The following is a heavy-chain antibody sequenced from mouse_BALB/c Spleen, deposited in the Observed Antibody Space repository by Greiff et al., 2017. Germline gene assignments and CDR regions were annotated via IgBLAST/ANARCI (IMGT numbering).Heavy chain of an antibody. V-gene: IGHV2-9*02. Sequence: VQGVESGPGLVAPSQSLSITCTVSGFSLTSYGVHWVRQPPGKGLEWLGVIWAGGSTNYNSALMSRLSISKDNSKSQVFLKMNSLQTDDTAMYYCARDGGGPSDYAMDYWGQGTSVTVSS. D-gene: IGHD1-1*02. CDR1: GFSLTSYG. CDR2: IWAGGST. J-gene: IGHJ4*01. CDR3: ARDGGGPSDYAMDY.